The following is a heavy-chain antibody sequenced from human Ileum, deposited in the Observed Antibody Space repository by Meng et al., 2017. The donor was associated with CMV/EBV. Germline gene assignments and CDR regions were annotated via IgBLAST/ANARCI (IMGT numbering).Heavy chain of an antibody. CDR2: SRNKANSYTT. V-gene: IGHV3-72*01. CDR3: ARDISGMLKSQYTAFDI. CDR1: GFTFSDHY. J-gene: IGHJ3*02. D-gene: IGHD3-16*01. Sequence: GGSLRLSCAVSGFTFSDHYMDWVRQAPGKGLEWVGRSRNKANSYTTKYAASVEGRFTISRDDSKNSLYLQMNSLKSEDTAVYYCARDISGMLKSQYTAFDIWGQGTMVTVSS.